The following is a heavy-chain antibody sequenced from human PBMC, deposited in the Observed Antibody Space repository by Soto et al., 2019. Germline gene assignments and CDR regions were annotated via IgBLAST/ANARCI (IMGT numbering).Heavy chain of an antibody. Sequence: QVQLQESGPGLVKPSQTLSLTCTVSGGSISSGGYYWSWILQHPGRGLEWIGYIYYSGSTYYNASLKSRVTISVDTSKNQVSLKLSSVTAADTAVYYCARDKENWFDPWGQGTLVTVYS. J-gene: IGHJ5*02. V-gene: IGHV4-31*03. CDR2: IYYSGST. CDR1: GGSISSGGYY. CDR3: ARDKENWFDP.